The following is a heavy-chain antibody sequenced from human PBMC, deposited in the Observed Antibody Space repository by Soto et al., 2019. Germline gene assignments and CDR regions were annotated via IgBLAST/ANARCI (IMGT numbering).Heavy chain of an antibody. CDR2: IYPSDGST. J-gene: IGHJ4*02. CDR3: ARADREY. Sequence: HVQLVQSGAEVKPPGASVKVSCKASGYTFTDFYIHWVRQAHGQGHEWMAVIYPSDGSTTYAQSFQGRVIVTSDTSTNTIYMDLSSLTSEDTAVYYCARADREYWGQGTLVTVSS. V-gene: IGHV1-46*01. CDR1: GYTFTDFY.